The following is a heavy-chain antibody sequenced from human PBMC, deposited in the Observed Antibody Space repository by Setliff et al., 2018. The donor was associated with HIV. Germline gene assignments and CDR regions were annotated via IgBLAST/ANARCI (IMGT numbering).Heavy chain of an antibody. V-gene: IGHV4-39*07. D-gene: IGHD6-13*01. CDR1: GGSISSSSYY. CDR2: IYYSGST. CDR3: ARGRFSSSWYGKNGGIWYYFDY. Sequence: SSETLSLTCNVSGGSISSSSYYWGWIRQPPGKGLEWIGNIYYSGSTNYNPSLKSRVTISVDTSKNQFSLKLSSVTAADTAVYHCARGRFSSSWYGKNGGIWYYFDYWGQGTLVTSPQ. J-gene: IGHJ4*02.